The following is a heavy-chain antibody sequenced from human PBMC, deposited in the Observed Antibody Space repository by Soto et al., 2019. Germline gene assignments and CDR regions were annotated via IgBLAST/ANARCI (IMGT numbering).Heavy chain of an antibody. CDR3: ARFIDNGWFDP. CDR2: SYSPDST. D-gene: IGHD1-1*01. V-gene: IGHV3-66*01. CDR1: GFTVSSNY. Sequence: EVQLVESGGGLVQPGGSLRLSCAASGFTVSSNYMTWVRQAPGKGLEWVSFSYSPDSTYYADSVKGRFTISRDNSKNTLYLQMSSLRVEDTAVYYCARFIDNGWFDPWGQGTLVTVSS. J-gene: IGHJ5*02.